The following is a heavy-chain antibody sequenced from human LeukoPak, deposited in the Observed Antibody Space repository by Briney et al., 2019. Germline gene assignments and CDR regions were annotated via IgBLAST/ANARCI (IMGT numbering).Heavy chain of an antibody. CDR1: GFTFSSYG. CDR2: VWYDGSNK. D-gene: IGHD4-23*01. J-gene: IGHJ3*02. CDR3: ARPTTVVTPHDAFDI. V-gene: IGHV3-33*01. Sequence: GRSLRLSCAASGFTFSSYGMHWVRQAPGKGLEWVAVVWYDGSNKYYADSVKGRFTISRDNSKNTLYLQMNSLRAEDTAVYYCARPTTVVTPHDAFDIWGQGTMVTVSS.